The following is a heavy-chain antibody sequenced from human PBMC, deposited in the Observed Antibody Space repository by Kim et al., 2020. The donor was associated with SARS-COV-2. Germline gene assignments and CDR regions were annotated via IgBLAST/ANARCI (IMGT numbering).Heavy chain of an antibody. V-gene: IGHV3-23*01. CDR1: GVLIYSHD. CDR2: IRVSGGDT. D-gene: IGHD2-2*01. CDR3: ATRGEYCTSPSCPLSV. Sequence: GGSLRLSCAASGVLIYSHDMTWVRQAPGEGLEWVSVIRVSGGDTYYADSVKGRFIISRDISKNTVHLQMNSLRAEDTAIYYCATRGEYCTSPSCPLSVWGQGTLVTVSS. J-gene: IGHJ4*02.